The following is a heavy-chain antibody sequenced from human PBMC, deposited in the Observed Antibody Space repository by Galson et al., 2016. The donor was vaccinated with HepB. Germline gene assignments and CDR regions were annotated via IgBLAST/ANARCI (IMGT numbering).Heavy chain of an antibody. J-gene: IGHJ6*02. V-gene: IGHV3-48*02. CDR1: GFTFSNYS. CDR3: ARGAKVDYGDYMDV. Sequence: SLRLSCAASGFTFSNYSMNWVRQAPGKGLEWVSYIRTSSSSIYYADSVKGRFTISRDDAKNSLSLQMNSLRDEDTAVYYCARGAKVDYGDYMDVWGQGTTVTVSS. CDR2: IRTSSSSI. D-gene: IGHD4-17*01.